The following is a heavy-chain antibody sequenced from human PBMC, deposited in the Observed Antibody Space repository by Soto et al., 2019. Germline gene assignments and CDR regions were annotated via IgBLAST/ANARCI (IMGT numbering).Heavy chain of an antibody. V-gene: IGHV3-48*02. J-gene: IGHJ6*02. CDR1: GFTFSSYS. CDR2: ISSSSSTI. Sequence: GGSLRLSCAASGFTFSSYSMNWVRQAPGKGLEWVSYISSSSSTIYYADSVKGRFTISRDNAKNSLYLQMNSLRDEDTAVYYCARDLNGYSGYGMDVWGQGPTVTVYS. CDR3: ARDLNGYSGYGMDV. D-gene: IGHD5-12*01.